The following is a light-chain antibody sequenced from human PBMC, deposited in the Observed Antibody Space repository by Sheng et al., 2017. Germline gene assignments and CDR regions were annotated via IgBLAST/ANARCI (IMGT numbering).Light chain of an antibody. CDR3: QQYGSFPFT. J-gene: IGKJ3*01. CDR1: QSISTN. CDR2: DAS. Sequence: EIVMTQSPATLSVSPGEGATLSCRASQSISTNLAWYQQKPGQAPRLLIHDASKRATGIPARFSGSGSGTDFTLTISSLEPEDFAVYYCQQYGSFPFTFGPGTRVDLK. V-gene: IGKV3-11*01.